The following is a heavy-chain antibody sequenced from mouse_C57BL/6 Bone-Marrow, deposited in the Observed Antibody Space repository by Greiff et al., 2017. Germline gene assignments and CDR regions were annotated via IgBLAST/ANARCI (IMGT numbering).Heavy chain of an antibody. CDR2: IHPNSGST. J-gene: IGHJ2*01. CDR3: ARGAYYYGSPYYFDY. V-gene: IGHV1-64*01. Sequence: QVQLQQSGAELVKPGASVKLSCKASGYTFTSYWMHWVKQRPGQGLEWIGMIHPNSGSTNYNEKFKSKATLTVDKSSSTAYMQLSSLTSEDSAVYYCARGAYYYGSPYYFDYWGQGTTLTVSS. CDR1: GYTFTSYW. D-gene: IGHD1-1*01.